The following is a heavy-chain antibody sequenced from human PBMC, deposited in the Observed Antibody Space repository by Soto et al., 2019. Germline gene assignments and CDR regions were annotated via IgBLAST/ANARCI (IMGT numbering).Heavy chain of an antibody. Sequence: PGGSLRLSCAASGLTFSNAWMNWVRQAPGKGLEWVGRIKSKNDGGAIEYSAPVSGRFTISRDDSKDTLYLQMNSLTTEDTAVYYCTTDAQWGIWGQGTMVTVSS. CDR1: GLTFSNAW. CDR2: IKSKNDGGAI. CDR3: TTDAQWGI. J-gene: IGHJ3*02. D-gene: IGHD2-8*01. V-gene: IGHV3-15*07.